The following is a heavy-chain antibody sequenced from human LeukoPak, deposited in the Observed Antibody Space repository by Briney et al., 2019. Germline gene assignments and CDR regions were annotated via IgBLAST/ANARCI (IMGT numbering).Heavy chain of an antibody. V-gene: IGHV4-4*07. CDR1: GGSISSYY. Sequence: PSETLSLTCTVSGGSISSYYWSWIRQPAGKGLEWIGRIYTSGSTNYKPSLKSRVTMSVDTSKNQFSLKLSSVTAADTAVYYCARGMSYSSSWYVPLGADYYYYMDVWGKGTTVTISS. CDR2: IYTSGST. D-gene: IGHD6-13*01. CDR3: ARGMSYSSSWYVPLGADYYYYMDV. J-gene: IGHJ6*03.